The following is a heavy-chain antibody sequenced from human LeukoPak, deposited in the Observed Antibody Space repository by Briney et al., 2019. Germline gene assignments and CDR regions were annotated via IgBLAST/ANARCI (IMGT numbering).Heavy chain of an antibody. J-gene: IGHJ3*02. D-gene: IGHD4-4*01. CDR1: GGFISNYY. CDR2: IYYSGST. CDR3: ARADSNLRDAFDI. Sequence: ASETLSLTCTVSGGFISNYYWSWIRQPPGKGLEWIGYIYYSGSTNYIPSLKSRVTISVDTSKNQFSLKLSSVTAADTAVYYCARADSNLRDAFDIWGQGTMVSVSS. V-gene: IGHV4-59*08.